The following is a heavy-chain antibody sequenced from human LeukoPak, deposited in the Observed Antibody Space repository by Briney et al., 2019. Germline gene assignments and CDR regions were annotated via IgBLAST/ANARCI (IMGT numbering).Heavy chain of an antibody. CDR3: ARLTVTTPFFDY. V-gene: IGHV4-39*01. D-gene: IGHD4-11*01. CDR1: GGSIRNSGYY. J-gene: IGHJ4*02. CDR2: IYYSGST. Sequence: SETLSLTCTVSGGSIRNSGYYWGWIRHPPGKGLEWIGSIYYSGSTYYNPSLKTRVTISVDTSKNQFSLNLSSVTAADTAVYYCARLTVTTPFFDYWGQGSLVTVSS.